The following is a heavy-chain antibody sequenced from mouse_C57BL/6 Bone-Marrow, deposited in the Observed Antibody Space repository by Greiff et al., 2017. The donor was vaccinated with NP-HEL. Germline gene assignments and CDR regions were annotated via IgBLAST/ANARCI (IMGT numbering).Heavy chain of an antibody. CDR2: IDPETGGT. CDR1: GYTFTDYE. Sequence: QVQLKQSGAELVRPGASVTLSCKASGYTFTDYEMHWVKQTPVHGLEWIGAIDPETGGTAYNQKFKGKAILTADKSSSTAYMELRSLTSEDSAVYYCTMAAQATIDYWGQGTTLTVSS. CDR3: TMAAQATIDY. V-gene: IGHV1-15*01. D-gene: IGHD3-2*02. J-gene: IGHJ2*01.